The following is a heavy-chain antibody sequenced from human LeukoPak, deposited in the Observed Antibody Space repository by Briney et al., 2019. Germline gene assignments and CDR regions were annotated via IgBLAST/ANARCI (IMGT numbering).Heavy chain of an antibody. Sequence: ASVTVSCKASGYTFTSYYMHWVRQAPGQGLEGMGIINPSGGSTSYAQKFQGRVTMTRDTSTSTVYMELSSLRSEVTAVYYCARDTIASIAAESFDYWGQGTLVTVSS. CDR2: INPSGGST. D-gene: IGHD6-13*01. CDR1: GYTFTSYY. J-gene: IGHJ4*02. CDR3: ARDTIASIAAESFDY. V-gene: IGHV1-46*01.